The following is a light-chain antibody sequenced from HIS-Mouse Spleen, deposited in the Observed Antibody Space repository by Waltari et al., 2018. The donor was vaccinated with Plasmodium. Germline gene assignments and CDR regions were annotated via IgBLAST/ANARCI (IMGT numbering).Light chain of an antibody. J-gene: IGLJ2*01. CDR3: CSYAGSSTFVV. CDR2: EGS. CDR1: SSHVGSYNL. V-gene: IGLV2-23*03. Sequence: QSALTQPASVSGSPGQSITISCTGTSSHVGSYNLVSWYQHHPGKAPKLMIYEGSKRPSGVSNRFSGSKSGNTASLTISGLQAEDEADYYCCSYAGSSTFVVFGGGTKLTVL.